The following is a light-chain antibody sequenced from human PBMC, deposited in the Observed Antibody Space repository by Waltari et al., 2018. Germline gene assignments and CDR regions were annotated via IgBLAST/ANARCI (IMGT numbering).Light chain of an antibody. CDR3: QQYNDWPLT. Sequence: EIVMTQSPATLSASPGERATLSCRASQSISSNLAWYQQKPAQAPRLLIYGASTRATGIPARFSGSGSGTEFALTISGLQSEDFSFYYCQQYNDWPLTFGGGTKVEIK. V-gene: IGKV3-15*01. CDR1: QSISSN. CDR2: GAS. J-gene: IGKJ4*01.